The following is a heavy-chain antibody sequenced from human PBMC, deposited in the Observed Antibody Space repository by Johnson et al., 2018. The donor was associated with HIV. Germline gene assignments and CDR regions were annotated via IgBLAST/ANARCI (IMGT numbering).Heavy chain of an antibody. J-gene: IGHJ3*02. Sequence: VQLVESGGGLVKPGGSLRLSCAASGFTFSHAWMTWVRQAPGKGLEWIGRIKSKTDGGTTEYAEPVKGRFTISRDDSKNTLYLQMNSLKTEDTAMYYCTTSYSSGWYGANDAFDIWGQGTMVTGSS. D-gene: IGHD6-19*01. CDR3: TTSYSSGWYGANDAFDI. V-gene: IGHV3-15*01. CDR2: IKSKTDGGTT. CDR1: GFTFSHAW.